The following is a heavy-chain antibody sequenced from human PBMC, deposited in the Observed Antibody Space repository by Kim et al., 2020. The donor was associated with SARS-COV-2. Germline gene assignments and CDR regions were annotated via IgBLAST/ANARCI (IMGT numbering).Heavy chain of an antibody. D-gene: IGHD3-22*01. CDR3: ARDQYYYDSSGYPYYYYGMDV. J-gene: IGHJ6*02. CDR1: GGTFSSYA. Sequence: SVKVSCKASGGTFSSYAISWVRQAPGQGLEWMGGIIPIFGTANYAQKFQGRVTITADESTSTAYMELSSLRSEDTAVYYCARDQYYYDSSGYPYYYYGMDVWGQGTTVTVSS. V-gene: IGHV1-69*13. CDR2: IIPIFGTA.